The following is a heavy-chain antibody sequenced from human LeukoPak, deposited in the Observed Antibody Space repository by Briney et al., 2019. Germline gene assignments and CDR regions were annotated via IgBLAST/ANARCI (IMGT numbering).Heavy chain of an antibody. D-gene: IGHD5-24*01. V-gene: IGHV3-33*01. CDR1: GFTFSSYG. CDR2: IWYDGSNK. Sequence: GRSLRLSCAASGFTFSSYGMHWVRQAPGKGLEWVAVIWYDGSNKYYAGSVKGRFTISRDNSKNTLYLQMNSLRAEDTAVYYCARGSEMATPAGYFDYWGQGTLVTVSS. J-gene: IGHJ4*02. CDR3: ARGSEMATPAGYFDY.